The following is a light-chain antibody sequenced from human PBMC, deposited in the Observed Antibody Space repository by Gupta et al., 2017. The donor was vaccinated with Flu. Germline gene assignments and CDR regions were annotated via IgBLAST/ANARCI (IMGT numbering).Light chain of an antibody. Sequence: QSFLTQPPSVSGTPGQRGSISCSGSRSNIGNNFVYWYQHLPGSAPKLLIYRNNQRPCGVSARFSGSNSGASASLTISGLRSADEGVDCCAAWDDLMSGTWVFGGGTKLTVL. J-gene: IGLJ3*02. CDR1: RSNIGNNF. CDR3: AAWDDLMSGTWV. V-gene: IGLV1-47*01. CDR2: RNN.